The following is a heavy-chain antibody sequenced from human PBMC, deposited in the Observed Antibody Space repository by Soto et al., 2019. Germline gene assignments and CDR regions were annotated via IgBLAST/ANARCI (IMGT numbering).Heavy chain of an antibody. Sequence: PGGSLRLSCAASGFTFSSYAMSWVRQAPGKGLEWVSAISGSGGSTYYADSVKGRFTISRDNSKNTLYLQMNSLRAEDTAVYYCAKMALTPGIAVAGSLDYWGQGTLVTVSS. D-gene: IGHD6-19*01. J-gene: IGHJ4*02. V-gene: IGHV3-23*01. CDR3: AKMALTPGIAVAGSLDY. CDR1: GFTFSSYA. CDR2: ISGSGGST.